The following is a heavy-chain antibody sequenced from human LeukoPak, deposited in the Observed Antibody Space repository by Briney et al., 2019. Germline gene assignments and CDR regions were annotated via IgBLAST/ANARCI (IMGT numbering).Heavy chain of an antibody. CDR2: TYYRSKWYN. CDR1: GDSVSINSAA. J-gene: IGHJ3*02. CDR3: ARDRFVEQWLVADDAFDI. V-gene: IGHV6-1*01. D-gene: IGHD6-19*01. Sequence: SQTLSLTCAISGDSVSINSAAWNWIRQSPSRGLEWLGRTYYRSKWYNDYAVSVKSRITINPDTSKNQFSLQLDSVTPEDTAVYYCARDRFVEQWLVADDAFDIWGQGTMVTVSS.